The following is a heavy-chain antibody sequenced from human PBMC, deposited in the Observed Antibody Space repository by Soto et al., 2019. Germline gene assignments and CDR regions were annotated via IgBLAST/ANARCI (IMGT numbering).Heavy chain of an antibody. V-gene: IGHV4-39*07. CDR3: ARERPDGSRLDP. CDR2: IFYSGST. CDR1: GGSISSSSYY. J-gene: IGHJ5*02. D-gene: IGHD6-13*01. Sequence: SETLSLTCTVSGGSISSSSYYWGWIRQPPGKGLEWIGNIFYSGSTYYNPSLKSRVTISVDTSKNQFSLKLSSVTAADTAVYYCARERPDGSRLDPWGQGTLVTVSS.